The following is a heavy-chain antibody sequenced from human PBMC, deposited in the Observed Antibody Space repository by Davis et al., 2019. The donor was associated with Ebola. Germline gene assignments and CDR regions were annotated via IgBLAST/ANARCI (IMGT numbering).Heavy chain of an antibody. D-gene: IGHD6-25*01. CDR1: GGTFSSYA. Sequence: SVKVSCKASGGTFSSYAINWVRRAPGQGLEWMGGIIPDFGTPNYAQKFQGRVTITADESTSTAYMELSRLRSDDTAVYYCAREIRRRGYNNYYMDVWGKGTTVTVSS. V-gene: IGHV1-69*13. CDR3: AREIRRRGYNNYYMDV. J-gene: IGHJ6*03. CDR2: IIPDFGTP.